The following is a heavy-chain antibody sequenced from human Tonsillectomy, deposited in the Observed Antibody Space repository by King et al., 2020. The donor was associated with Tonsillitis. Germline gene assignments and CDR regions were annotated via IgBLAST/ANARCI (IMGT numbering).Heavy chain of an antibody. Sequence: VQLVESGGGLVQPGVSLRLSCAASGFTVSSNYMSWVRQAPGKGLEWVSVIYSGGSTYYADSVKGRFTISRHNSKNTVYLQMNSLRDEDTAVYYCARDGDDSSGYYYYAMDVWGQGTTVTVSS. CDR2: IYSGGST. CDR1: GFTVSSNY. CDR3: ARDGDDSSGYYYYAMDV. V-gene: IGHV3-53*04. J-gene: IGHJ6*02. D-gene: IGHD3-22*01.